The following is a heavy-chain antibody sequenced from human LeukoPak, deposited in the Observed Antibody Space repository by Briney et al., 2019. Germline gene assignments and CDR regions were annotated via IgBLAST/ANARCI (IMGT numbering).Heavy chain of an antibody. V-gene: IGHV4-59*01. CDR3: ASANYDFWSGYDY. Sequence: SETLSLTCTVSGGSISSYYLSWVRQPPGEGLEWMGCIYSSGSTNYNPSLTSRVTISVDTSKNHFSLKLSSVTAADTAVYYCASANYDFWSGYDYWGQGTLVTVSS. D-gene: IGHD3-3*01. J-gene: IGHJ4*02. CDR2: IYSSGST. CDR1: GGSISSYY.